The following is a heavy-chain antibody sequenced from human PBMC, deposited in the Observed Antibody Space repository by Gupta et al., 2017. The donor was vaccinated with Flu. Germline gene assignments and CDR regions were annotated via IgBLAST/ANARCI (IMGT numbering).Heavy chain of an antibody. CDR2: INAADGNT. D-gene: IGHD2-8*01. CDR1: EYAFTKYA. Sequence: QVHLVQSGAEMKKPGASVKVSCKAPEYAFTKYAIYWVRQAPGQRLEWVGRINAADGNTKYSQKFQDRVTITRDTSASTAYMELSSLRSEDTAVYYWARGAAYCSNGVCSWGYYFEFWGQGTLVTVSS. J-gene: IGHJ4*02. CDR3: ARGAAYCSNGVCSWGYYFEF. V-gene: IGHV1-3*01.